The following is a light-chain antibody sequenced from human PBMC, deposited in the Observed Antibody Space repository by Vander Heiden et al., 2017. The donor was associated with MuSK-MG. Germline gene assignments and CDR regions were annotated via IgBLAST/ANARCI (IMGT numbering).Light chain of an antibody. CDR1: SSDVGGYNY. CDR2: EVS. J-gene: IGLJ1*01. Sequence: QSALTQPSSVSGSPGQSITISCTGTSSDVGGYNYVSWYQQHPGKAPKLMIDEVSNRPSGVSNRFSGSKSGNTASLTISGLQAEDEADYYCISYTSISTYVFGTGTKVTVL. V-gene: IGLV2-14*01. CDR3: ISYTSISTYV.